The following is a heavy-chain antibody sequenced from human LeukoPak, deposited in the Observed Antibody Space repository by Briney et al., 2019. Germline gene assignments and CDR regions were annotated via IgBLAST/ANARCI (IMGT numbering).Heavy chain of an antibody. CDR2: IKQDGSEK. V-gene: IGHV3-7*01. D-gene: IGHD5-18*01. Sequence: GGSLRLSCAASGFTFSSYWMSWVRQAPGKGLEWVANIKQDGSEKYYVDSVKGRFTISRDNAKNSLYLQMNSLRAEDTAVYYCARDVEYSYGYEYYYCGMDVWGQGTTVTVSS. CDR3: ARDVEYSYGYEYYYCGMDV. CDR1: GFTFSSYW. J-gene: IGHJ6*02.